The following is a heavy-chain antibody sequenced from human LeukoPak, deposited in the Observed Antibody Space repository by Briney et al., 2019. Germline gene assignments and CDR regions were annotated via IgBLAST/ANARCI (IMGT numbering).Heavy chain of an antibody. CDR3: AREYYGSGSYYNVGY. J-gene: IGHJ4*02. CDR2: ITYDGSKK. V-gene: IGHV3-30*03. CDR1: GFTFSSYG. Sequence: GGSLRLSCAASGFTFSSYGMHWVRQAPGKGLESVAVITYDGSKKYYADSVKGRFTISRDNAKKTLYVQMNSLRAEDTALYYCAREYYGSGSYYNVGYWGQGTLVTVSS. D-gene: IGHD3-10*01.